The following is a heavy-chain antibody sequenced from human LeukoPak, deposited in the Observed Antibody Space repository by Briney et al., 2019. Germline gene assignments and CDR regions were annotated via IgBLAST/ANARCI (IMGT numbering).Heavy chain of an antibody. D-gene: IGHD3-16*01. CDR2: IYYSGST. Sequence: SETLSLTCTVSGGSIGSYYWSWIRQPPGKGLEWIGYIYYSGSTNYNPSLKSRVTISVDTSKNQFSLKLSSVTAADTAVYYCAREYNGGAPNWFDPWGQGTLVTVSS. CDR1: GGSIGSYY. CDR3: AREYNGGAPNWFDP. J-gene: IGHJ5*02. V-gene: IGHV4-59*01.